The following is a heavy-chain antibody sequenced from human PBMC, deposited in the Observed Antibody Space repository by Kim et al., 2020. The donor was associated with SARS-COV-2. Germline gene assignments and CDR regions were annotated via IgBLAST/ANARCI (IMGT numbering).Heavy chain of an antibody. CDR1: RFTFSSYG. CDR3: AKERRKYCSGGSCHLEY. CDR2: IWYDGSNK. Sequence: GGSLRLSCAASRFTFSSYGLHWVRQAPGKGLEWVAVIWYDGSNKYHADSVKGRFTISRDNSKNTLYLQMNNLRAEYTAVYYCAKERRKYCSGGSCHLEYWGQGTLVTVSS. D-gene: IGHD2-15*01. J-gene: IGHJ4*02. V-gene: IGHV3-33*06.